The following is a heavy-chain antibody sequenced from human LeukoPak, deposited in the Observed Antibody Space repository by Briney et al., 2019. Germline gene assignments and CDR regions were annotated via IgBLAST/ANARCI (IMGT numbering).Heavy chain of an antibody. V-gene: IGHV3-11*01. Sequence: PGGSLRLSCAASGFTFSDYYMTWIRQAPGKGLEWVSCISSSGSMIYYADSVKGRFTISRDNAKNSLYLQMHSLSAGDTAVYYCGRYSSTWYVAAGALDVWGQGTTVTVSS. CDR2: ISSSGSMI. J-gene: IGHJ6*02. D-gene: IGHD6-13*01. CDR3: GRYSSTWYVAAGALDV. CDR1: GFTFSDYY.